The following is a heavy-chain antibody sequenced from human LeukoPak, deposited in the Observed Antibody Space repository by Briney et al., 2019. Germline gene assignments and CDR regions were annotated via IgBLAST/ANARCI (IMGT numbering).Heavy chain of an antibody. J-gene: IGHJ4*02. V-gene: IGHV4-61*02. CDR2: TSSSGST. D-gene: IGHD3-22*01. CDR3: ARLYDSSGYFDY. Sequence: SETLSLTCTVSGDSISSADYYWSWIRQPAGKGLEWIGRTSSSGSTNYNPSLNSRVTISVDTSKNQFSLKLSSVTAADTAVYYCARLYDSSGYFDYWGQGTLVTVSS. CDR1: GDSISSADYY.